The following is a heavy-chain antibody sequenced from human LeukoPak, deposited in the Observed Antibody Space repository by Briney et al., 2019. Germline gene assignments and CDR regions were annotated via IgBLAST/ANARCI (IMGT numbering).Heavy chain of an antibody. CDR1: GFTFSSYA. CDR2: ISGSGGNT. CDR3: AKASLPLGYCSGGSCYTFDY. D-gene: IGHD2-15*01. V-gene: IGHV3-23*01. J-gene: IGHJ4*02. Sequence: GGSLRLSCAASGFTFSSYAMHWVRQAPGKGLEWVSSISGSGGNTYYADSVKGRFTISRDNSKNTLYLQMNSLRAEDTAVYYCAKASLPLGYCSGGSCYTFDYWGQGTLVTVSS.